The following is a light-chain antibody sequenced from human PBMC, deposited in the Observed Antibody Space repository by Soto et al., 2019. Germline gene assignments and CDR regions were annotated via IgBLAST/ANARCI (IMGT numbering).Light chain of an antibody. Sequence: EFVLTQSPGTLCLSPGERATLSCRASQTVRNNYLAWYQQKPGQAPRLLIYDASSRATGIPDRFSGGGSGTDFTLTISRLGPEDFAVYYCQQFSSYPLTVGGGTKVDIK. CDR1: QTVRNNY. V-gene: IGKV3-20*01. CDR2: DAS. J-gene: IGKJ4*01. CDR3: QQFSSYPLT.